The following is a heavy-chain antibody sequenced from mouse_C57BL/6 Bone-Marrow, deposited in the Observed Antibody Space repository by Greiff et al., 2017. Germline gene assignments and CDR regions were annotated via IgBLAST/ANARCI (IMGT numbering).Heavy chain of an antibody. CDR3: ASGTGRVDY. Sequence: QVQLKQSGPELVKPGASVKISCKASGYAFSSSWMNWVKQRPGKGLEWIGRIYPGDGDTNYNGKFKGKATLTADKSSSTAYMQLSSLTSEVSAVYCCASGTGRVDYWGQGTTLTVSS. CDR2: IYPGDGDT. V-gene: IGHV1-82*01. D-gene: IGHD4-1*01. CDR1: GYAFSSSW. J-gene: IGHJ2*01.